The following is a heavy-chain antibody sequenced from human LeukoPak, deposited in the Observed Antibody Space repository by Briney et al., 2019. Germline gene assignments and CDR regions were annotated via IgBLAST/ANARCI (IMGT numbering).Heavy chain of an antibody. CDR2: ISYDGSNK. CDR1: EFTFSTYA. J-gene: IGHJ5*02. Sequence: GGSLSPSFAPPEFTFSTYAIHWFPQPPGKGLEWLAVISYDGSNKYYADSVKGRFTISRDNSKNTLYLQMNSLRAEDTAVYYCARALHDYSPWGDWFDPWGQGTLVTVSS. D-gene: IGHD4-11*01. V-gene: IGHV3-30-3*01. CDR3: ARALHDYSPWGDWFDP.